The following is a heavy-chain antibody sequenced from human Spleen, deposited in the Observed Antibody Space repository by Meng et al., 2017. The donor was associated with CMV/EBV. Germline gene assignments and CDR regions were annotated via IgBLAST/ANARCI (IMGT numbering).Heavy chain of an antibody. Sequence: SVKVSCKESGGTFSNYGISWVRQAPGQGLEWMGGIISIFGTPNYAQRFQGRLRITTDESTSTTFMELTSLRSEDTAVYYCARQLEAGYSSGGDAFDLWGQGTMVTVS. J-gene: IGHJ3*01. V-gene: IGHV1-69*05. CDR1: GGTFSNYG. CDR3: ARQLEAGYSSGGDAFDL. CDR2: IISIFGTP. D-gene: IGHD1-1*01.